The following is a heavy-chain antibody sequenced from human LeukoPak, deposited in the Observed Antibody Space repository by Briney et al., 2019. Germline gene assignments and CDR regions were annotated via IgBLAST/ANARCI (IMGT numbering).Heavy chain of an antibody. CDR1: GFTFSSYG. CDR3: AKGNYDYVWGSYRFSSRNWFDP. V-gene: IGHV3-23*01. J-gene: IGHJ5*02. D-gene: IGHD3-16*02. Sequence: GGSLRLSCAASGFTFSSYGMSWVRQAPGKGLEWVAAIIGSGGSTYYADSVKDRFTISRDNSKNTLYLQMNSLRAEDTAVYYCAKGNYDYVWGSYRFSSRNWFDPWGQGTLVTVSS. CDR2: IIGSGGST.